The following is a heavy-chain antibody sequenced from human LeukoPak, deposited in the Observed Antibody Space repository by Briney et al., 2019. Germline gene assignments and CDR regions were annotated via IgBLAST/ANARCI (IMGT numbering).Heavy chain of an antibody. CDR1: GGSFSGYY. Sequence: PSETLSLTCAVHGGSFSGYYWSWIRQPPGKGLEWIGEINHSGSTNYNPSLKSRDTISVDTSKNQFSLKLSSVTAADTAVYYCARGGLYDYVWGSYRYYFDYWGQGTLVTVSS. D-gene: IGHD3-16*02. CDR2: INHSGST. CDR3: ARGGLYDYVWGSYRYYFDY. J-gene: IGHJ4*02. V-gene: IGHV4-34*01.